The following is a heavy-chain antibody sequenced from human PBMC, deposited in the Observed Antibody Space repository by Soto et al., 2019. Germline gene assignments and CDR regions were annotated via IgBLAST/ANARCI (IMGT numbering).Heavy chain of an antibody. D-gene: IGHD3-16*01. CDR3: ASGLSWRGINFDY. Sequence: QVQLQESGPGLVKPSQTLSLTCTVSGGSISSGGYYWRWIRQHPGKGLEWIGYIYYSGSTYYNPSLKSRVTISVDTSKNQFSLKLSSVTAADTAVYYCASGLSWRGINFDYWGQGTLVTVSS. J-gene: IGHJ4*02. CDR2: IYYSGST. V-gene: IGHV4-31*03. CDR1: GGSISSGGYY.